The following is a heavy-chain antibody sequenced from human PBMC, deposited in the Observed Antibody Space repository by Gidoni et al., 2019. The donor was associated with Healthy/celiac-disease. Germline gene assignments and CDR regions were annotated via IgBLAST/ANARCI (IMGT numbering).Heavy chain of an antibody. V-gene: IGHV3-23*01. CDR3: AKDPTPEALNWFDP. Sequence: EVQLLEHGAGLVQPGGSLRLSCAASGGTLSSSALSWVRHAPGKGLEWVSAMSCSGGGTYYADSVKGRITISRDNSKNTLYLHMNSLRAEDTAVYYCAKDPTPEALNWFDPWGQGTLVTVSS. J-gene: IGHJ5*02. CDR2: MSCSGGGT. CDR1: GGTLSSSA.